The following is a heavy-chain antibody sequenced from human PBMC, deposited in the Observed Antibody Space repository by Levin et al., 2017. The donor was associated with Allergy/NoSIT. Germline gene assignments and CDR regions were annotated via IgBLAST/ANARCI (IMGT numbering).Heavy chain of an antibody. CDR3: ARAKIPFDPRWAGVEGFDY. V-gene: IGHV4-61*08. CDR2: IYYRGSA. J-gene: IGHJ4*02. Sequence: RASETLSLTCTISGGSVSSGDHYWSWIRQSPGKGLEWIGNIYYRGSANYNPSLKSRVPISVDTSKHQCSLKLSYVTASYTAKYFDARAKIPFDPRWAGVEGFDYWGRGTPVTVSS. CDR1: GGSVSSGDHY. D-gene: IGHD4-23*01.